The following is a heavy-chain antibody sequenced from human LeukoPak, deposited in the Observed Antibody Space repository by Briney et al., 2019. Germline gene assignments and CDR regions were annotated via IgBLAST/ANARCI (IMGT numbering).Heavy chain of an antibody. CDR2: IYYSGST. CDR3: ARAEGGYFDY. CDR1: GGSISSGGYY. V-gene: IGHV4-31*03. D-gene: IGHD1-26*01. Sequence: SETLSLTCTVSGGSISSGGYYWSWLRQHPGKGLEWIGYIYYSGSTYYNPSLKSRVTISVDTSKNQFSLKLSSVTAADTAVYYCARAEGGYFDYWGQGTLVTVSS. J-gene: IGHJ4*02.